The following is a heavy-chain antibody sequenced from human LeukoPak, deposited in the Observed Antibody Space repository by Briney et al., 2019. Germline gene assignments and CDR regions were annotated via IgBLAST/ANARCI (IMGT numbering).Heavy chain of an antibody. J-gene: IGHJ4*02. CDR1: GYTFTSYG. V-gene: IGHV1-18*01. CDR3: ARDPPDYYDSSGYYQHLDY. D-gene: IGHD3-22*01. CDR2: ISAYNGNT. Sequence: GASVKVSCKASGYTFTSYGISSVRQAPGQGLEWMGWISAYNGNTNYAQKLQGRVTMTTDTSTSTAYMELRSLRSDDTAVYYCARDPPDYYDSSGYYQHLDYWGQGTLVTVSS.